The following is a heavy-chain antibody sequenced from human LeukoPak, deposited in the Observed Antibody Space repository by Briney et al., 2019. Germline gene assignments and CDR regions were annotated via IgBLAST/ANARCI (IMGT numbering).Heavy chain of an antibody. J-gene: IGHJ4*02. CDR3: ARGGCSYGFGFDY. CDR1: GFTFSSYS. CDR2: ISSSSSYI. V-gene: IGHV3-21*01. Sequence: GGSLRLSCAASGFTFSSYSMNWVRQAPGRWLEWVSSISSSSSYIYYAASMKGRFPISRDNAKNSLYLKMSSLRGEDTAVYYCARGGCSYGFGFDYWGQGTLVTVSS. D-gene: IGHD5-18*01.